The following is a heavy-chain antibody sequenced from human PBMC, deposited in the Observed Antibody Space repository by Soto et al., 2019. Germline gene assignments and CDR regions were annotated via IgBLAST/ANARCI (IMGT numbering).Heavy chain of an antibody. Sequence: PSETLSLTCTISGGSLSSSSYYWGCLRQPPGKGLEWIGNIFYSGNTYYNPSLKSRVTISVDTSKNQFNLKLSSVTAADTAVYYCASTEAYSSGWYFYYYGMDVWGQGTAVSVSS. V-gene: IGHV4-39*01. CDR2: IFYSGNT. J-gene: IGHJ6*02. CDR1: GGSLSSSSYY. CDR3: ASTEAYSSGWYFYYYGMDV. D-gene: IGHD6-19*01.